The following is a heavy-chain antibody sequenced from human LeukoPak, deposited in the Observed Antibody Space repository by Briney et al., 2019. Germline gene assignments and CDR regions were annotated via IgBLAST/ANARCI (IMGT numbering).Heavy chain of an antibody. CDR1: GFTFSSYG. D-gene: IGHD2-8*02. Sequence: GGSLRLSCAASGFTFSSYGMHWVRQAPGKGLEWVAAISYDGSNKYYADSVQGRFTISRDNPKNTLYLQMNSLRAEDTAVYYCAKDPDCTGGSCYQPEYYFDYWGQGTLVTVSS. J-gene: IGHJ4*02. V-gene: IGHV3-30*18. CDR2: ISYDGSNK. CDR3: AKDPDCTGGSCYQPEYYFDY.